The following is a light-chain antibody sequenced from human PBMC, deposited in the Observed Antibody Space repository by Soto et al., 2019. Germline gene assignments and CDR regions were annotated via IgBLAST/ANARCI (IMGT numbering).Light chain of an antibody. CDR1: QTISSD. J-gene: IGKJ2*01. Sequence: EIVMTQSPATLSVSPGERATLSCRASQTISSDLAWYQHKPGQTPNLLIFGASNRATGIQARFSGSGSGTEFTLTISSLQSEDFAVYYCHHYNNFPPYTFGQGTKLEIK. CDR3: HHYNNFPPYT. V-gene: IGKV3D-15*01. CDR2: GAS.